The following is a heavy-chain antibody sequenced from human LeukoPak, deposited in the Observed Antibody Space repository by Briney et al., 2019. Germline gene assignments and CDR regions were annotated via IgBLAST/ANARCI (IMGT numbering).Heavy chain of an antibody. Sequence: GGSLRLSCAASGFTFSSYWMSWVRQAPGKGLEWVANIKQDGSEKYYVDSVKGRFTISRDNAKNSLYLQMNSLRAEDTAVYYCAKIPWYYDSSGYSLDYWGQGTLVTVSS. CDR3: AKIPWYYDSSGYSLDY. D-gene: IGHD3-22*01. J-gene: IGHJ4*02. V-gene: IGHV3-7*01. CDR2: IKQDGSEK. CDR1: GFTFSSYW.